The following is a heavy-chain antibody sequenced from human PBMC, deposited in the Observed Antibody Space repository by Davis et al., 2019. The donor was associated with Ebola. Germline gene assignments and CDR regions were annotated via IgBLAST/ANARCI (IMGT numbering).Heavy chain of an antibody. CDR3: ARDDLSGHIDS. D-gene: IGHD1-26*01. CDR2: IHHSGGT. V-gene: IGHV4-30-4*08. J-gene: IGHJ4*02. Sequence: SETLSLTCTVSGGSISNGDYSWSWIRHPPGKGLEWIGYIHHSGGTYYNPSLKSRLTLAVDTSKTQFSLNLSSVTAADTAVYDCARDDLSGHIDSWGQGTLVTVSS. CDR1: GGSISNGDYS.